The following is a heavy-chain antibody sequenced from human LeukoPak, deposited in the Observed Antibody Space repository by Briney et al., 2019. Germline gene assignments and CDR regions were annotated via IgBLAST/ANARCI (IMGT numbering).Heavy chain of an antibody. CDR1: RLTFGSYW. CDR2: IKQDGSEK. CDR3: AKAPVTTCRGAYCYPFDY. D-gene: IGHD2-21*01. Sequence: GGSLRLSCAASRLTFGSYWMSWVRQAPGKGLEWVANIKQDGSEKYYVDSVKGRFTISRDSSKNTLFLQMNRLRPEDAAVYYCAKAPVTTCRGAYCYPFDYWGQGTLVTVSS. J-gene: IGHJ4*02. V-gene: IGHV3-7*03.